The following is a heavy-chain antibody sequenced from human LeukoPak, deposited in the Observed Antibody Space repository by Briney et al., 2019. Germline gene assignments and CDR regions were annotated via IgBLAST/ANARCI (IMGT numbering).Heavy chain of an antibody. CDR3: AKDLSTAVKISYLDN. Sequence: SGGSLRLSCAASGFTFSKYAMNWVRQAPGKGLEWVSGISGSSSVTYYTDSVRGRFTITRDNSKNTLYLQMNSLRAEDTALYYCAKDLSTAVKISYLDNWGQGTLVTVSS. CDR1: GFTFSKYA. V-gene: IGHV3-23*01. J-gene: IGHJ4*02. CDR2: ISGSSSVT. D-gene: IGHD4-17*01.